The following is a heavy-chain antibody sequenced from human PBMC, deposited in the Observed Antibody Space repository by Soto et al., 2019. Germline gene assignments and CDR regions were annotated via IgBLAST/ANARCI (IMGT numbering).Heavy chain of an antibody. V-gene: IGHV4-31*03. CDR1: TASINSGGHY. Sequence: SETLSLTCTVSTASINSGGHYWSWVRQHPGKGLEWIGYIYYSGSTYYNPSLMSRVSISIDTSKNQFPLKLSSVTAADTAVYYCARQSNGSDTGYFDFWGQGTLVTVSS. D-gene: IGHD1-26*01. CDR3: ARQSNGSDTGYFDF. CDR2: IYYSGST. J-gene: IGHJ4*02.